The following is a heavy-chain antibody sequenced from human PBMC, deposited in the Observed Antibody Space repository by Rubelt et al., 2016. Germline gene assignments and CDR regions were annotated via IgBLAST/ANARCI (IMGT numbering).Heavy chain of an antibody. CDR3: ARMRGPYSSSGGEFDP. CDR2: INAGNGNT. D-gene: IGHD6-13*01. J-gene: IGHJ5*02. V-gene: IGHV1-3*01. CDR1: GYTFTSYA. Sequence: QVQLVQSGAEVTKPGASVKVSCKASGYTFTSYAMHWVRQAPGQRLEWMGWINAGNGNTKYSQKFQGRVTITREKSARKAYMELSSLGSEGTAVYDCARMRGPYSSSGGEFDPWGQGTLVTVSS.